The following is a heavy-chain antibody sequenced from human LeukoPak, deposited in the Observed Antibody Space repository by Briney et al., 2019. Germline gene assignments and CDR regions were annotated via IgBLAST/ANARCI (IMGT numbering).Heavy chain of an antibody. Sequence: SETLSLTCAVYGGSFSGYYWSWIRQPPGKGLEWIGEINHSGSTNYNPSLKSRVTISVDTSKNQFSLKLSSVTAADTAVHHCARRSYDSGIYFNGWYFDFWGQGSLVTVSS. CDR2: INHSGST. D-gene: IGHD3-10*01. CDR1: GGSFSGYY. CDR3: ARRSYDSGIYFNGWYFDF. J-gene: IGHJ4*02. V-gene: IGHV4-34*01.